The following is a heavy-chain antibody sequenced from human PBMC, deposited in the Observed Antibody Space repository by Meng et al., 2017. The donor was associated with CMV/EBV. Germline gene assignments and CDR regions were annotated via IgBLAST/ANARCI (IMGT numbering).Heavy chain of an antibody. Sequence: GPLQQWGAGLLKPSETLSLTCAVYGGSFSGYYWSWIRQPPGKGLEWIGEINHSGSTNYNPSLKSRVTISVDTSKNQFSLKLSSVTAADTAVYYCARGGPNDSSGYYPYYFDYWGQGTLVTVSS. CDR3: ARGGPNDSSGYYPYYFDY. CDR2: INHSGST. CDR1: GGSFSGYY. J-gene: IGHJ4*02. D-gene: IGHD3-22*01. V-gene: IGHV4-34*01.